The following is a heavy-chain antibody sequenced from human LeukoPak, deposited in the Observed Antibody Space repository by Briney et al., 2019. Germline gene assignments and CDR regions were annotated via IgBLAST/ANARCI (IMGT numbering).Heavy chain of an antibody. CDR3: AREGTAGTNLNWFDP. V-gene: IGHV4-59*01. CDR2: ISYSGST. CDR1: AGSISSYY. D-gene: IGHD1-1*01. J-gene: IGHJ5*02. Sequence: SETLSLTCTVSAGSISSYYWSWIRQPPGKGLEWIGYISYSGSTNFNPSLKSRVTISVDTSKNQFSLKLSSVTAADTAVYYCAREGTAGTNLNWFDPWGQGTLVTVSS.